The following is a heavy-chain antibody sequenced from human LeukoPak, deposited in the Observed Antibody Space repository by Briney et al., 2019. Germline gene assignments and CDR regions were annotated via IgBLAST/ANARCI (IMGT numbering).Heavy chain of an antibody. V-gene: IGHV3-21*01. Sequence: GGSLRLSCAASGFTFSSYSMNWVRQAPGKGLEWVSSISSSNSYIYYADSVKGRFTISRDNAKNSLYLQMNSLRAEDTAVYYCARARGLGVVPAVTHYFDYWGQGTLVTVSS. J-gene: IGHJ4*02. D-gene: IGHD2-2*01. CDR1: GFTFSSYS. CDR3: ARARGLGVVPAVTHYFDY. CDR2: ISSSNSYI.